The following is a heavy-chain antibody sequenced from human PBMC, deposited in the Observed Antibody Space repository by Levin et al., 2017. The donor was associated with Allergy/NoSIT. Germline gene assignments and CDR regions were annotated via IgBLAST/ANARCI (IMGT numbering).Heavy chain of an antibody. CDR1: GGSISSDSYY. CDR3: ARAIETPMVDDAFDI. J-gene: IGHJ3*02. Sequence: SETLSLTCIVTGGSISSDSYYWSWIRQHPGKGLEWIGYIYYSGNTYYNPSLRSRVTISVDTSKNQFSLRLSSVSAADTAVYYCARAIETPMVDDAFDIWGQGTMVTVSS. V-gene: IGHV4-31*03. CDR2: IYYSGNT. D-gene: IGHD5-18*01.